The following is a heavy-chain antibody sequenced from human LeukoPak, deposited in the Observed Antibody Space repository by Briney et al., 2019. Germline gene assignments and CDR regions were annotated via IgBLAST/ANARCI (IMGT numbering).Heavy chain of an antibody. CDR3: AKGYSNGYGA. Sequence: GGSLRLSCAASGFRFSVWYMTWIRQAPGKGLEWVSYISDSGTQTDYADFVRGRFTISRDNSRNTLQLQMNSLRAEDTAVYYCAKGYSNGYGAWGQGTLVTVSS. D-gene: IGHD6-19*01. V-gene: IGHV3-11*05. J-gene: IGHJ5*02. CDR2: ISDSGTQT. CDR1: GFRFSVWY.